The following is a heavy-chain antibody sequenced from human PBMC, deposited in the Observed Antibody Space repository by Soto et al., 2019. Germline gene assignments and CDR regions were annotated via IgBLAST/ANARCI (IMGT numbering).Heavy chain of an antibody. CDR3: AIDSSVTAAGSGGWFDP. Sequence: QVQLVQSGGGVVQPGRSLRLSCAASGFDFNTYGLHWVRQAPGKGLEWVAGISFDGGNQYYADSVKGRFTISRDKSNNTLYLQMNSLGAEDTATYCAIDSSVTAAGSGGWFDPWGQGTLVIVSS. CDR1: GFDFNTYG. J-gene: IGHJ5*02. CDR2: ISFDGGNQ. D-gene: IGHD6-13*01. V-gene: IGHV3-33*05.